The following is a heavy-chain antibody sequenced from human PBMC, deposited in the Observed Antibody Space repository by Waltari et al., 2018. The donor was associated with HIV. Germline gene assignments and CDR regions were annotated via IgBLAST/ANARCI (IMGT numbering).Heavy chain of an antibody. Sequence: EVQLLESGGGLVQPGGSLILSCAAPGFTFSNYAMNWVRQTPGRGLEWVSAIAVNGVNTYYADSVRGRFTISRDDSKNTLFLQMNSLRAEDTAVYYCAQDPRSYGWSRFGNWGQGTLVTVSS. CDR2: IAVNGVNT. J-gene: IGHJ4*02. CDR3: AQDPRSYGWSRFGN. V-gene: IGHV3-23*01. D-gene: IGHD3-10*01. CDR1: GFTFSNYA.